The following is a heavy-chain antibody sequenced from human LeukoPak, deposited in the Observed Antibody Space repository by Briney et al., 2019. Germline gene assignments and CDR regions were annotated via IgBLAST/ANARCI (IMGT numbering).Heavy chain of an antibody. D-gene: IGHD4-23*01. CDR2: INPSGGST. Sequence: ASVKVSCKASGYTFTSYYMHWVRQAPGQGLEWMGIINPSGGSTSYAQKFQGRVTMTRDTSISTAYMELSRVTSDDTAVYYCARSDYGGKGAGDNWLDPWGQGTLVTVSS. J-gene: IGHJ5*02. CDR3: ARSDYGGKGAGDNWLDP. V-gene: IGHV1-46*01. CDR1: GYTFTSYY.